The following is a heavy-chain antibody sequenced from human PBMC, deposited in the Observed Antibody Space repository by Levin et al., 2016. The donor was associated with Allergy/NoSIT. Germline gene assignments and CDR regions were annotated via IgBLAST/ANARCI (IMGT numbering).Heavy chain of an antibody. V-gene: IGHV3-15*01. Sequence: GGSLRLSCAASGFTFADSWMSWVRQAPGKGLEWLGRIKSKSDSGTTDYAAFVKGRFTISRDDKKNTLYLQMNSLTTEDTATYYCTTDPRDWGQGTLVTVSS. CDR1: GFTFADSW. CDR2: IKSKSDSGTT. J-gene: IGHJ4*02. CDR3: TTDPRD.